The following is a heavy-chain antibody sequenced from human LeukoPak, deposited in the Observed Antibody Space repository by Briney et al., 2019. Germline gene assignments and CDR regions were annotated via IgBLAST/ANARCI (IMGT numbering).Heavy chain of an antibody. CDR3: AKDIFLRDISGSYWGAFDI. CDR1: GFTFDDYD. CDR2: ICGGGGST. J-gene: IGHJ3*02. V-gene: IGHV3-43*02. Sequence: PGGSLRLSCATSGFTFDDYDMHWVRQAPGKGLEWVSLICGGGGSTYYADSVKGRFTISRDNSKNSLYLQMNSLATEDTALYYCAKDIFLRDISGSYWGAFDIWGQGTMVTVSS. D-gene: IGHD3-22*01.